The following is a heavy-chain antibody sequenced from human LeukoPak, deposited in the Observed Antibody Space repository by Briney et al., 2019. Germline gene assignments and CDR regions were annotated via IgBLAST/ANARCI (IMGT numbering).Heavy chain of an antibody. J-gene: IGHJ6*03. V-gene: IGHV3-30*04. CDR1: GFTFSSNA. CDR2: ISYDGSNK. Sequence: GGSLRLSCAASGFTFSSNAMHWVRQAPGKGLEWVGVISYDGSNKYYADSVKGRFTISRDNSKNTLYLQMNSLRAEDTAVYYCAKTFLRGDTARGYPSGYYYYMDVWGKGTTVTISS. D-gene: IGHD5-18*01. CDR3: AKTFLRGDTARGYPSGYYYYMDV.